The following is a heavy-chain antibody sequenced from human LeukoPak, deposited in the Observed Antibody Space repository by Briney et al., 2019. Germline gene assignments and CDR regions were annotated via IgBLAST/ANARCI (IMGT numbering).Heavy chain of an antibody. CDR2: IIPIFGTA. Sequence: SVKVSCKASDYTFTSYDISWVRQAPGQGLEWMGGIIPIFGTANYAQKFQGRVTITADESTSTAYMELSSLRSEDTAVYYCARSRYGDRPHYYYGMDVWGQGTTVTVSS. V-gene: IGHV1-69*13. J-gene: IGHJ6*02. CDR1: DYTFTSYD. D-gene: IGHD4-17*01. CDR3: ARSRYGDRPHYYYGMDV.